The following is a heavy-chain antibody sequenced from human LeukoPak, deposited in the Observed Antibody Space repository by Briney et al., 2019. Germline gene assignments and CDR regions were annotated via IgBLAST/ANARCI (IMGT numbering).Heavy chain of an antibody. V-gene: IGHV4-39*01. CDR1: GGSISSSSYY. CDR3: ARQSDYYDSSGQFD. CDR2: IYYSGST. D-gene: IGHD3-22*01. Sequence: SETLSLTCTVSGGSISSSSYYWGWIRQPPGKGLEWIGSIYYSGSTYYNPSLKSRVTISVDTSKNQFSLKLSSVTAADTAVYYCARQSDYYDSSGQFDWGQGTLVAVSS. J-gene: IGHJ4*02.